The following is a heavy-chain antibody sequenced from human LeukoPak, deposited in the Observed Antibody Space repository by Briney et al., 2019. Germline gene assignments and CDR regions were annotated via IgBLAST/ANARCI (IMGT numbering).Heavy chain of an antibody. CDR1: GFTFSSYA. D-gene: IGHD3-22*01. CDR2: ISYDGSNK. J-gene: IGHJ4*02. CDR3: ARDSSRGITMIID. V-gene: IGHV3-30*04. Sequence: PGGSLRLSCAASGFTFSSYAMHWVRQAPGKGLEWVAVISYDGSNKYYADSVKGRFTISRDNAKNSLYLQMNSLRAEDTALYHCARDSSRGITMIIDWGQGTLVTVSS.